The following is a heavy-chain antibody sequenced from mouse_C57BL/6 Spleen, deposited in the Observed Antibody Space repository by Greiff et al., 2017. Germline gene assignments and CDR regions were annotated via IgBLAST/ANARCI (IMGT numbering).Heavy chain of an antibody. CDR2: IDPSDSYT. CDR3: ARAYYSNYYYYAMDY. Sequence: QVQLQQPGAELVMPGASVKLSCKASGYTFTSYWMHWVKQRPGQGLEWIGEIDPSDSYTNYNQKFKGKSTLTVDKSSSTAYMQLSSLTSEDSAVYYCARAYYSNYYYYAMDYWGQGTSVTVSS. V-gene: IGHV1-69*01. J-gene: IGHJ4*01. CDR1: GYTFTSYW. D-gene: IGHD2-5*01.